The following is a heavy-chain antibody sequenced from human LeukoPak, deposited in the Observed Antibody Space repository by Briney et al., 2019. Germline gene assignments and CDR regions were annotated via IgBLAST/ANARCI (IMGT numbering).Heavy chain of an antibody. D-gene: IGHD6-19*01. Sequence: PGGSLRLSCAASGFTFSTNAMNWVRQAQGKGLESVSRINTDGTVTTYADSVKGRFTVSRDNADNTMFLQMNSVRDEDTAVYYCATKQWLAPPPDSWGQGTPVTVSS. CDR3: ATKQWLAPPPDS. J-gene: IGHJ4*02. V-gene: IGHV3-74*01. CDR1: GFTFSTNA. CDR2: INTDGTVT.